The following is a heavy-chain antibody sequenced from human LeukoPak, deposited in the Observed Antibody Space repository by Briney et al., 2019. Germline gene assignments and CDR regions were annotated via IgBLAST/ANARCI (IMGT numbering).Heavy chain of an antibody. V-gene: IGHV1-69*05. Sequence: GSSVKVSCKASGGTFSSYAISWVQQAPGQGLEWMGGIIPIFGTANYARKFQGRVTITTDESTSTAYMELSSLRSEDTAVYYCARGRYQLPYYYYYYMDVWGKGTTVTVSS. D-gene: IGHD2-2*01. CDR2: IIPIFGTA. J-gene: IGHJ6*03. CDR1: GGTFSSYA. CDR3: ARGRYQLPYYYYYYMDV.